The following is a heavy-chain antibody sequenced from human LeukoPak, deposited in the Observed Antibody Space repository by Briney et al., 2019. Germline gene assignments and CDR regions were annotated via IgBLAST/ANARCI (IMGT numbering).Heavy chain of an antibody. J-gene: IGHJ4*02. CDR2: IYYSGST. CDR1: GGSISNYY. D-gene: IGHD6-13*01. V-gene: IGHV4-59*04. CDR3: ARRGPTIAAAVADFNY. Sequence: SETLSLTCTVSGGSISNYYWSWIRQPPGKGLEWIGNIYYSGSTYYNPSLKSRVTISVDTSKNQFSLKLSSVTAADTAVYYCARRGPTIAAAVADFNYWGQGTLVTVSS.